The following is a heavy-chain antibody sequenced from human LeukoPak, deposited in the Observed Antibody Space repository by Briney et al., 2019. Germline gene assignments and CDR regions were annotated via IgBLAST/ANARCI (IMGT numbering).Heavy chain of an antibody. J-gene: IGHJ6*03. CDR1: GGSISSYY. CDR2: IYYSGST. Sequence: SETLSLTCTVSGGSISSYYWSWIRQPPGKGLEWIGYIYYSGSTNYNPSLKSRVTISVDTSKNQFSLKLSSVTAADTAVYYCARQIPFLECLPPFYYYMDVWGKGTTVTVSS. CDR3: ARQIPFLECLPPFYYYMDV. D-gene: IGHD3-3*02. V-gene: IGHV4-59*08.